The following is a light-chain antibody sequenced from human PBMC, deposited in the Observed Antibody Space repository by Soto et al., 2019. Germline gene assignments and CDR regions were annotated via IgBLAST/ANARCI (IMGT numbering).Light chain of an antibody. J-gene: IGLJ2*01. V-gene: IGLV2-8*01. CDR1: SSDIGNYDY. Sequence: QAVVTQPPSASGSPGQSVTISCTGTSSDIGNYDYVSWYQQHPDKAPKLMIYEVSKRPSGVSDRFSGSKSGNTASLTVSGLQAEDEADYYCSSYAGGNKFVIFGGGTQLTVL. CDR3: SSYAGGNKFVI. CDR2: EVS.